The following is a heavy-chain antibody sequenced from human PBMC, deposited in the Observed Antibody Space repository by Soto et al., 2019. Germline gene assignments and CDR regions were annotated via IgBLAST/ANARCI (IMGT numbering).Heavy chain of an antibody. CDR1: GGSISSGGYY. Sequence: PSETLSLTCTVSGGSISSGGYYWSWIRQHPGKGLEWIGYIYYSGSTYYNPSLKSRVTISVDTSKNQFSLKLSSVTAADTAVYYCARGTKGYDILTGYPYGGNFDYWGQGTLVTVS. J-gene: IGHJ4*02. D-gene: IGHD3-9*01. CDR2: IYYSGST. CDR3: ARGTKGYDILTGYPYGGNFDY. V-gene: IGHV4-31*03.